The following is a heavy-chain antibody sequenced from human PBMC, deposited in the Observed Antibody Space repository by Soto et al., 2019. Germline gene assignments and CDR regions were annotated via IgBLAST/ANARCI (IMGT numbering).Heavy chain of an antibody. CDR2: IYYSGST. CDR3: ARATVTIYYFDY. D-gene: IGHD4-17*01. J-gene: IGHJ4*02. Sequence: PSETLSLTCTVSGGSISSGGYYWSWIRQHPGKGLEWIGYIYYSGSTYYNPSLKSRVTISVDTSKNQFSLKLSSVTAADTAVYYCARATVTIYYFDYGGQGTLVTVSS. CDR1: GGSISSGGYY. V-gene: IGHV4-31*03.